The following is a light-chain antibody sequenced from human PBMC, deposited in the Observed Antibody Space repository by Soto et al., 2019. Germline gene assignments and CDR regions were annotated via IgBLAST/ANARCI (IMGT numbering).Light chain of an antibody. V-gene: IGKV3-15*01. J-gene: IGKJ5*01. CDR2: GAS. CDR1: QSVSSN. CDR3: QQYNSWPIT. Sequence: EIVMTQSPATLSVSLGERATLSCRASQSVSSNLAWYQLKPGQAPRLLIYGASTRATGIPARFSGSGSGTEFTLTISSLQSEDFAVYYCQQYNSWPITFGQGTRLEIK.